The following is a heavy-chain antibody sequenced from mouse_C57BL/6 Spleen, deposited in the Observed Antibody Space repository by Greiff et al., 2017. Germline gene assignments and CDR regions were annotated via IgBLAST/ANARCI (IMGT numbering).Heavy chain of an antibody. V-gene: IGHV2-2*01. CDR2: IWSGGST. CDR3: ARYYGSSYDYAMDY. Sequence: QVQLKESGPGLVQPSQSLSITCTVSGFSLTSYGVHWVRQSPGKGLEWLGVIWSGGSTDYNAAFISRLSISKDNSKSQVFFKMNSLQADDTAIYYCARYYGSSYDYAMDYWGQGTSVTVSS. D-gene: IGHD1-1*01. J-gene: IGHJ4*01. CDR1: GFSLTSYG.